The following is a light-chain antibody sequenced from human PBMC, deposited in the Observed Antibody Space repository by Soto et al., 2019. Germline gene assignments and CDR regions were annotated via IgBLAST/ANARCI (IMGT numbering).Light chain of an antibody. J-gene: IGKJ1*01. CDR3: QQFGSSSWP. CDR1: QSVSSIY. CDR2: GAS. Sequence: EIVLTQSPGTLSLSPGERATLSCRASQSVSSIYLAWYQHKPGQAPRLLIYGASSRATGIPDRFSGSGSGTDSTLTISRLEPEDFAVYYCQQFGSSSWPFGRGTKVDIK. V-gene: IGKV3-20*01.